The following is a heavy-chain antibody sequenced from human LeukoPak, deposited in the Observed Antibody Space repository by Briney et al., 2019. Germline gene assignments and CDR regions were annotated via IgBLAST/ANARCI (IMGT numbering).Heavy chain of an antibody. CDR2: IIPIFGTA. D-gene: IGHD2-2*02. J-gene: IGHJ4*02. Sequence: SVKVSCKASGYTFTSYGISWVRQAPGQGLEWMGGIIPIFGTATYAQKFQGRVTITTDESTSTAYMELSSLRSEDTAVYYCARAALNCSSTSCYTGVDYWGQGTLVTVSS. CDR3: ARAALNCSSTSCYTGVDY. CDR1: GYTFTSYG. V-gene: IGHV1-69*05.